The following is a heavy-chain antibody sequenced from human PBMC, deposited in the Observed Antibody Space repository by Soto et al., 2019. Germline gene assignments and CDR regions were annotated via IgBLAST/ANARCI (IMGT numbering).Heavy chain of an antibody. CDR1: GFTFSSYG. Sequence: ALRLSCAASGFTFSSYGMHWVRQAPGKGLEWVAVIWYDGSNKYYADSVKGRFTISRDNSKDTLDRQMNSLRAEDTAVYYCARDPSYYGSGSYLGNWYDPWGQGTLVTVSS. CDR2: IWYDGSNK. J-gene: IGHJ5*02. CDR3: ARDPSYYGSGSYLGNWYDP. V-gene: IGHV3-33*01. D-gene: IGHD3-10*01.